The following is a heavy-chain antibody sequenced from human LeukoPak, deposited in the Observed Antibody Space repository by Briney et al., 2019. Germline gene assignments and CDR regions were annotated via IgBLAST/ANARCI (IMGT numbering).Heavy chain of an antibody. D-gene: IGHD3-16*01. Sequence: SVKVSCKASGGTFSSYAISWVRQAPGQGLEWMGRIIPILGIANYAQKFQGRVTITADKSTSTAYMELSSLRSEDTAVYYCAGDPSGRSGGDYWGQGTLVTVSS. CDR2: IIPILGIA. CDR3: AGDPSGRSGGDY. CDR1: GGTFSSYA. J-gene: IGHJ4*02. V-gene: IGHV1-69*04.